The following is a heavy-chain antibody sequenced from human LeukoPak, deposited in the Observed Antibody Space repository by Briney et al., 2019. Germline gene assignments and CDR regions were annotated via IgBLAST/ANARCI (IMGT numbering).Heavy chain of an antibody. Sequence: GGSLRLSCTASGLTFSTSGFNWVRQAPGKGLEWVASIGPTGSDRYHADSIKGRFTISRDNANNFLYLQVNSLRAEDTAVYYCATETNGRHYDYWGQGTLLTVSS. CDR1: GLTFSTSG. D-gene: IGHD1-14*01. J-gene: IGHJ4*02. V-gene: IGHV3-21*06. CDR2: IGPTGSDR. CDR3: ATETNGRHYDY.